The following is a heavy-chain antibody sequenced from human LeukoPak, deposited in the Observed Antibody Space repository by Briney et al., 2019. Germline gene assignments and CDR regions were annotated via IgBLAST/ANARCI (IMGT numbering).Heavy chain of an antibody. CDR3: ALSNTGDYFDY. CDR1: GGSISSYY. Sequence: PSETLSLTCTVSGGSISSYYWSWIRQPPGKGLEWIGYIYYSGSTNYNPSLKSRVTISVDTSKNQFSPKLSSVTAADTAVYYCALSNTGDYFDYWGRGTLVTVSS. CDR2: IYYSGST. D-gene: IGHD1-14*01. V-gene: IGHV4-59*01. J-gene: IGHJ4*02.